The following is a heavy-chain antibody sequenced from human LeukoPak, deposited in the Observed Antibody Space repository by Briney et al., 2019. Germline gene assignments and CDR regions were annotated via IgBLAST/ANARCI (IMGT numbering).Heavy chain of an antibody. D-gene: IGHD6-13*01. CDR2: IYYSGST. CDR1: GGSISSYY. J-gene: IGHJ5*02. CDR3: ARSPRPGIAAAGTYNWFDP. V-gene: IGHV4-59*01. Sequence: SETLSLTCTVSGGSISSYYWSWIRQPPGKGLEWIGYIYYSGSTNYNPSLKSRVTISVDTSKNQFSLKLSSVTAADTAVYYCARSPRPGIAAAGTYNWFDPWGQGTLVTVSS.